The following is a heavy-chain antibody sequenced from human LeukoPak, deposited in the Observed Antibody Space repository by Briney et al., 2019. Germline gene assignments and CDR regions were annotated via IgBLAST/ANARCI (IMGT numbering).Heavy chain of an antibody. V-gene: IGHV3-30*18. Sequence: GGSLRLSCAASGFTFGSYGMHWVRQAPGKGLEWVAVISYDGSNKYYADSVKGRFTISRDNSKNTLYLQMNSLRAEDTAVYYCAKDGIAVEGDYWGQGTLVTVSS. D-gene: IGHD6-19*01. CDR3: AKDGIAVEGDY. CDR2: ISYDGSNK. CDR1: GFTFGSYG. J-gene: IGHJ4*02.